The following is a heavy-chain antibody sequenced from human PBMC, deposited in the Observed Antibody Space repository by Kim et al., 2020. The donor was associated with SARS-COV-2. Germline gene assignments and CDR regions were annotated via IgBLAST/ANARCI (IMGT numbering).Heavy chain of an antibody. Sequence: SETLSLTCTVSGGSISSYYWSWIRQPPGKGLEWIWYIYYSGSTNYNPSLKSRVTITVDTAKNQLHLKLSSVTAADTAAYYCARVSRKHIVVVIASFYYHFMDVWGKGTAVTVSS. D-gene: IGHD2-21*01. CDR2: IYYSGST. CDR3: ARVSRKHIVVVIASFYYHFMDV. J-gene: IGHJ6*03. V-gene: IGHV4-59*01. CDR1: GGSISSYY.